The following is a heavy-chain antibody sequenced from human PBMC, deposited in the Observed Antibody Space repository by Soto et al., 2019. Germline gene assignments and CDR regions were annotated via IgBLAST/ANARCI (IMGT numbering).Heavy chain of an antibody. CDR3: ARAFFPYRYYYMDV. D-gene: IGHD3-16*02. V-gene: IGHV1-18*04. Sequence: QVQLVQSGAEVKKPGASVKVSCRASGYTFSTYIISWVRQAPGQGLEWMGWISAYNGNTNNAQKLQGRVTMTTDTSTSTADMELRSLRSDDTAVYYCARAFFPYRYYYMDVWGKGTTVTVSS. J-gene: IGHJ6*03. CDR1: GYTFSTYI. CDR2: ISAYNGNT.